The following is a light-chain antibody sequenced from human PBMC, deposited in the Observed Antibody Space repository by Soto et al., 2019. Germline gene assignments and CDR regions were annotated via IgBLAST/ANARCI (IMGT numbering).Light chain of an antibody. CDR2: AAS. J-gene: IGKJ1*01. CDR3: QQSYSTPRT. V-gene: IGKV2-28*01. Sequence: DIVMTQSPLSLPVTPGEPASISCRSSQSLLHSNGYNYLDWYLQKPGQSPQLLIYAASSLQSGVPSRFSGSGSGTDFTLTISSLQPEDFATYYCQQSYSTPRTFGHGTKVDIK. CDR1: QSLLHSNGYNY.